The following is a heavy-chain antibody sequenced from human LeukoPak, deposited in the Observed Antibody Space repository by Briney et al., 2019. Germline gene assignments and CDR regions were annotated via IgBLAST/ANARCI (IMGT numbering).Heavy chain of an antibody. CDR3: APDSAYGDYGGVWFDP. J-gene: IGHJ5*02. V-gene: IGHV1-69*06. D-gene: IGHD4-17*01. CDR1: GGTFSSYA. CDR2: IIPIFGTA. Sequence: SVKVSCKASGGTFSSYAISWVRQAPGQGLEWMGRIIPIFGTANYAQKFQGRVTITADKSTSTAYMELSSLRSEDTAVYYRAPDSAYGDYGGVWFDPWGQGTLVTVSS.